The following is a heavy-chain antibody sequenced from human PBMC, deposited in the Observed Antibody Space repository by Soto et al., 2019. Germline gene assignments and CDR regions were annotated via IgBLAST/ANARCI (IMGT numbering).Heavy chain of an antibody. CDR1: GFTFSDYG. CDR3: AKDGGSGSYHFDF. Sequence: QVQLVESGGGVVQPGRSLRLSCAASGFTFSDYGMNWVSQAPGKRLDWVAVISYDESLKYYADSVKGRFTVSRDNSTNTLYLQMNSLRAEDTAVYYCAKDGGSGSYHFDFWGQGTLVTVSS. CDR2: ISYDESLK. D-gene: IGHD1-26*01. J-gene: IGHJ4*02. V-gene: IGHV3-30*18.